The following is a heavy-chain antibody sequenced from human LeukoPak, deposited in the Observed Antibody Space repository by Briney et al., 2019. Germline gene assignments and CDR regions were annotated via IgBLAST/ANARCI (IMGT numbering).Heavy chain of an antibody. CDR2: ISSSSSYI. J-gene: IGHJ4*02. Sequence: GGSLRLSCAASGFTFHNYGMHWVRQAPGKGLEWVSSISSSSSYIYYADSVKGRFTISRDNAKNSLYLQMNSLRAEDTAVYYCARDRYFPNDYWGQGTLVTVSS. CDR1: GFTFHNYG. CDR3: ARDRYFPNDY. D-gene: IGHD3-16*02. V-gene: IGHV3-21*01.